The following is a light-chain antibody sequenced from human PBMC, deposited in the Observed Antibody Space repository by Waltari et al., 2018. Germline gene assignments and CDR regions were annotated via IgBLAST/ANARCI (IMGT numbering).Light chain of an antibody. CDR3: QQYNNWPPIFT. CDR2: GAS. V-gene: IGKV3-15*01. Sequence: EILMTQSPATLYMSPGERATLSCRASQNIDSNLAWYQQKPDQAPSLLIYGASTRATGIPARFSGSGSGTEFTLTISSLQSEDFAVYYCQQYNNWPPIFTFGPGTKVDIK. J-gene: IGKJ3*01. CDR1: QNIDSN.